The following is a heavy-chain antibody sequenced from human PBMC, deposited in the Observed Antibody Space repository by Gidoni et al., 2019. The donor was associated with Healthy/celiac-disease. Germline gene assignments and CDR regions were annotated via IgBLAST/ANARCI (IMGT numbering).Heavy chain of an antibody. CDR1: GFTFSRYR. D-gene: IGHD5-18*01. V-gene: IGHV3-74*01. Sequence: EVQLVESGGGLVQPGGSLRLSCAASGFTFSRYRMHWVRQAPGKGLVWVSRINSDGSSTSYADSVKGRFTISRDNAKNTLYLQMNSLRAEDTAVYYCARDGGYSYGTHYYYGMDVWGQGTTVTVSS. CDR2: INSDGSST. CDR3: ARDGGYSYGTHYYYGMDV. J-gene: IGHJ6*02.